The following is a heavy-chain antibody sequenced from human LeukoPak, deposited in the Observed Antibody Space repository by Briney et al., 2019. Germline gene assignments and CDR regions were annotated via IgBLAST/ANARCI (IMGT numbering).Heavy chain of an antibody. V-gene: IGHV3-23*01. J-gene: IGHJ3*02. CDR2: ISGSGSNT. D-gene: IGHD3-3*01. Sequence: PGGSLRLSCAASGFPFSSYGMHWVRQAPGKGLEWVAAISGSGSNTYYADSAKGRFTISRDNSKNTLYLQLNSLRAEDTAIYYCAHHGGGTIRIAAFDIWGQGTMVTVSS. CDR3: AHHGGGTIRIAAFDI. CDR1: GFPFSSYG.